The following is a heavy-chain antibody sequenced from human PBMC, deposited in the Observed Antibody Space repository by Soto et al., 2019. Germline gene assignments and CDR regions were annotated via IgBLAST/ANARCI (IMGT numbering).Heavy chain of an antibody. CDR3: AQHLYYYDSSGFNPYYFDY. CDR2: IIPIFGTA. CDR1: GGTFSSYA. V-gene: IGHV1-69*13. D-gene: IGHD3-22*01. Sequence: SVKVSCKASGGTFSSYAISWVRQAPGQGLEWMGGIIPIFGTANYAQKFQGRVTITADESTGTAYMELSSLRSEDTAVYYCAQHLYYYDSSGFNPYYFDYWGQGTLVTVSS. J-gene: IGHJ4*02.